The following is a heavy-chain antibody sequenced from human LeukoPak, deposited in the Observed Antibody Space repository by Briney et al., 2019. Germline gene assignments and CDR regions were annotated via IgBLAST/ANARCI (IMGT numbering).Heavy chain of an antibody. D-gene: IGHD2-15*01. CDR2: IYTSGST. CDR1: DGYISRCY. V-gene: IGHV4-4*07. CDR3: AREWGYCSGGSCYNRLDY. Sequence: SQTLTLTFTVSDGYISRCYWSWIRQPAGKALKRIGRIYTSGSTNYNPSLKSRVTMSVDTSKNQFSLKLSSVTAADTAVYYCAREWGYCSGGSCYNRLDYWGQGTLVTVSS. J-gene: IGHJ4*02.